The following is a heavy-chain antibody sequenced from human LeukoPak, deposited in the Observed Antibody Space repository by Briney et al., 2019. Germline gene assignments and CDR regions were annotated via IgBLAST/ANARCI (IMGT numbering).Heavy chain of an antibody. CDR3: ARLPLRITMVRGGWYFDY. V-gene: IGHV4-34*01. J-gene: IGHJ4*02. Sequence: PSETLSLTCAVYGGSFSGYYWSWIRQPPGKGLEWIGEINHSGSTNYNQSLKSRVTISVDTSKNRFSLKLSSVTAADTAVYYCARLPLRITMVRGGWYFDYWGQGTLVTVSS. CDR2: INHSGST. CDR1: GGSFSGYY. D-gene: IGHD3-10*01.